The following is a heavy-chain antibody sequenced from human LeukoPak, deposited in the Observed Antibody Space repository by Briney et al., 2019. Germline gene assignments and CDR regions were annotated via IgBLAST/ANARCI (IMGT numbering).Heavy chain of an antibody. CDR1: GFTFSDYS. CDR3: AREGPLQWLRSRTIPYHFDY. Sequence: GGSLRLSCAASGFTFSDYSMNWVRQAPGKGLEWVSSISSTSDYRYYTDSLKGRFTISRDNAKNSLYLQMNSLRPDDTAVYFCAREGPLQWLRSRTIPYHFDYWGRGTLVTVSS. D-gene: IGHD6-19*01. CDR2: ISSTSDYR. V-gene: IGHV3-21*01. J-gene: IGHJ4*02.